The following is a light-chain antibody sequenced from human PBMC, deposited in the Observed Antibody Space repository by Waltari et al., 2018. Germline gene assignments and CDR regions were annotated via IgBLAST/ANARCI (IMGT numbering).Light chain of an antibody. J-gene: IGKJ1*01. V-gene: IGKV4-1*01. CDR2: WAS. CDR3: QQYYITWT. CDR1: QSVLYSSNNKNY. Sequence: DIVMTQSPDSLAVSLGERATNNCRSSQSVLYSSNNKNYLAWYQQKPGQPPKLLIYWASTRESGVPDRFSGSGSGTDFTLTISSLQAEDVAVYYCQQYYITWTFGQGTKVEIK.